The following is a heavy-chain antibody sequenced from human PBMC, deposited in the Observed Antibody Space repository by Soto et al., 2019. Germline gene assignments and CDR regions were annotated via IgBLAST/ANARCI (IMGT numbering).Heavy chain of an antibody. J-gene: IGHJ1*01. CDR2: INWNSGSI. CDR1: GFTFDAYA. CDR3: VKDESINWYSGHFRH. D-gene: IGHD6-13*01. Sequence: EVQLVESGGGLVQPGRSLRLSCAASGFTFDAYAMPWVRQVPGKGLEWVSGINWNSGSIGYGDSVKGRFAISRDNAKNSLHLQMNSLSAEDTAFYYCVKDESINWYSGHFRHWGQGTLVTVSS. V-gene: IGHV3-9*01.